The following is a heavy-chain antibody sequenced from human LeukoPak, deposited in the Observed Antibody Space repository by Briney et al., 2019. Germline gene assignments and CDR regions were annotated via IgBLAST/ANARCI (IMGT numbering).Heavy chain of an antibody. V-gene: IGHV3-30*04. CDR2: ISYDGSNK. CDR1: GFTFSSYA. Sequence: GGSLRLSCAASGFTFSSYAMHWVRQAPGKGLEWVAVISYDGSNKYYADSVKGRFTISRDNSKNTLYLQMNSLRAEDTAVYYCARDRGSYYRAAGYWGQGTLVTVSS. J-gene: IGHJ4*02. CDR3: ARDRGSYYRAAGY. D-gene: IGHD1-26*01.